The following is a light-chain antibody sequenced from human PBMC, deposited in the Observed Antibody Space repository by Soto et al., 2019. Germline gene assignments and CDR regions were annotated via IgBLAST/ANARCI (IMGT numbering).Light chain of an antibody. CDR1: SSNIGAGYE. CDR2: GNS. Sequence: QSVLTQPPSVSGAPGQRVTISCTGSSSNIGAGYEVHWYQQLPGTAPKLLIYGNSNRPSGVPERFSGSKSGTSASLVITGLQAEDQADYYCQSYDSSLSAYVFGSGTKVTVL. V-gene: IGLV1-40*01. CDR3: QSYDSSLSAYV. J-gene: IGLJ1*01.